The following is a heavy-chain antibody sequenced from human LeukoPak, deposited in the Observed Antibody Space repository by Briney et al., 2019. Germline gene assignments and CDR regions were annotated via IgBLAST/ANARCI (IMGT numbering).Heavy chain of an antibody. CDR1: GYTLTELS. CDR2: FDPEDGET. J-gene: IGHJ4*02. V-gene: IGHV1-24*01. Sequence: GASVKVSCKVSGYTLTELSMHWVRQAPGKGLEWMGGFDPEDGETIYAQKFQGRVTMTEDTSTDTAYMELSSLRSEDTAVYYCATNEGGQRLDGIYYFDYWGQGTLVTVSS. CDR3: ATNEGGQRLDGIYYFDY. D-gene: IGHD6-25*01.